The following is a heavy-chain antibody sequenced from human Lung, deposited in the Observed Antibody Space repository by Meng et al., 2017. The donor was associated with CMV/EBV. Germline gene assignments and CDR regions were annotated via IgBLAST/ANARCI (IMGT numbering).Heavy chain of an antibody. D-gene: IGHD2-2*01. J-gene: IGHJ3*02. CDR1: GGSISSSSYY. Sequence: SETLSLTCTVSGGSISSSSYYWGWIRQPPGKGLEWIGSIYYSGSTYYNPSLKSRVTISVDTSKNQFSLKLSSVTAADTAVYYCARDIYHTDIVVVRSDAFDIWGQGTMVTVSS. CDR2: IYYSGST. CDR3: ARDIYHTDIVVVRSDAFDI. V-gene: IGHV4-39*07.